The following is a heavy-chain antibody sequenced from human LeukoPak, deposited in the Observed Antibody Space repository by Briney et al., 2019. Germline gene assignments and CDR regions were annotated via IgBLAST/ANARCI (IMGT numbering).Heavy chain of an antibody. Sequence: PGGSLRLSCAASGFTFSSYAMSWVRQAPGKGLEWVSAISGSGGSTYYADSVKGRFTISRDNSKNTLYLQMNSLRAEDTAVYYCAKGSRIQLIYYYYYMDVWGKGTTVTVSS. CDR2: ISGSGGST. CDR3: AKGSRIQLIYYYYYMDV. D-gene: IGHD5-18*01. CDR1: GFTFSSYA. J-gene: IGHJ6*03. V-gene: IGHV3-23*01.